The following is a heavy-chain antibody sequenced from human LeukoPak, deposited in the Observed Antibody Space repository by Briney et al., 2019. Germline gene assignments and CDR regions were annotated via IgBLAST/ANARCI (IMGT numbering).Heavy chain of an antibody. Sequence: GGSLRLSCVASGVAIRNSWMSWVRQAPGKGLEWVSAISGSGGSTYYADSVKGRFTISRDNSKNTLYLQMNSLRAEDTAVYYCAKDRGEYQIGLDYWGQGTLVTVSS. V-gene: IGHV3-23*01. CDR3: AKDRGEYQIGLDY. CDR1: GVAIRNSW. J-gene: IGHJ4*02. D-gene: IGHD4-17*01. CDR2: ISGSGGST.